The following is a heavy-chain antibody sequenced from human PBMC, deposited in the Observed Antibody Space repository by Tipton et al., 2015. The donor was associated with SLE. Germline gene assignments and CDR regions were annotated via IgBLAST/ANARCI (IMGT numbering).Heavy chain of an antibody. D-gene: IGHD3-16*02. CDR2: IYYSGST. J-gene: IGHJ5*02. Sequence: TLSLTCTVSGGSISSSSYYWGWIRQPPGKGLEWIGSIYYSGSTYYNPSLKSRVTISVDTSKNQFSLKLSSVTAADTAVYYCARGGHDYVWGSYRTYNWFDPWGQGTLVTVSS. V-gene: IGHV4-39*07. CDR3: ARGGHDYVWGSYRTYNWFDP. CDR1: GGSISSSSYY.